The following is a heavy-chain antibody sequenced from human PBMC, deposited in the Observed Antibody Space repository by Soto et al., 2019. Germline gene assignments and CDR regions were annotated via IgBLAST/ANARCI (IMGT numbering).Heavy chain of an antibody. CDR1: GFTFSTFW. J-gene: IGHJ4*02. V-gene: IGHV3-7*03. Sequence: LRLSCAASGFTFSTFWMDWVRQAPGKGLEWVAKIKEDGSEKYYADSVKGRFIISRDNARNSVYLQMNSLRAEDTAVYYCARVRPGNYRDYWGQETLVTVLL. CDR2: IKEDGSEK. D-gene: IGHD3-10*01. CDR3: ARVRPGNYRDY.